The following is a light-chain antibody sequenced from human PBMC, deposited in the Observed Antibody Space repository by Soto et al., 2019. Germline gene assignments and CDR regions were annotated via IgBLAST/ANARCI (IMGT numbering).Light chain of an antibody. CDR1: SSNIGNNY. V-gene: IGLV1-51*02. Sequence: QSVLTQPPSVSAAPGQTVTISCSGSSSNIGNNYVSWNQQLPGTAPKLLIYENNKRPSGIPDRFSGSKSGTSATLGITGLQTGDEADYYCGTWDSSPWVFGGGTKLTVL. CDR3: GTWDSSPWV. CDR2: ENN. J-gene: IGLJ3*02.